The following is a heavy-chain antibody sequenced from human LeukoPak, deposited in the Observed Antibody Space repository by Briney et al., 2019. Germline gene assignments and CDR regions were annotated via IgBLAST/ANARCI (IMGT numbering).Heavy chain of an antibody. CDR3: AKWGDYDILTGYYVSDF. CDR1: GFIFRNYA. J-gene: IGHJ4*02. Sequence: GASLRLSCEASGFIFRNYAMSWVRQAPGKGLEWVSAIIGIVDTTYYAESVKGRFTVSRDNSKNTLYVEMNTLRAEDTAVYYCAKWGDYDILTGYYVSDFWGQGTLVNVS. V-gene: IGHV3-23*01. CDR2: IIGIVDTT. D-gene: IGHD3-9*01.